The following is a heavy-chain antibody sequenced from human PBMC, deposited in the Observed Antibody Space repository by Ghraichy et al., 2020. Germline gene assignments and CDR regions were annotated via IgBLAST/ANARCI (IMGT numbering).Heavy chain of an antibody. D-gene: IGHD1-26*01. Sequence: ESLNISCAVYGGSFSGYYWSWIRHPTGTGLEWIGEINQSGSTTYSPSLKSRVSISIDTSKNQFSLRLSSLTAADTAVYYCVRRSRRGARLGGPTSNWFDPWGQGTLVTVSS. CDR3: VRRSRRGARLGGPTSNWFDP. V-gene: IGHV4-34*01. CDR1: GGSFSGYY. CDR2: INQSGST. J-gene: IGHJ5*02.